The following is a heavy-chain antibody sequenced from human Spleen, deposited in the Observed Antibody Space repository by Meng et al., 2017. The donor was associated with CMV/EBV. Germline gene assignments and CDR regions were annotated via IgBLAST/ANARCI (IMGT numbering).Heavy chain of an antibody. J-gene: IGHJ4*02. CDR1: GGYCSGYY. V-gene: IGHV4-34*01. D-gene: IGHD2-2*01. CDR3: ARGAGYCSSTSCYSDY. CDR2: ISHSGRT. Sequence: YGGYCSGYYWGWIRQPPGKGLEWIGEISHSGRTNYNPSIKSRVTISVDTSKNQFSLKLSSVTAADTAVYYCARGAGYCSSTSCYSDYWGQGTLVTVSS.